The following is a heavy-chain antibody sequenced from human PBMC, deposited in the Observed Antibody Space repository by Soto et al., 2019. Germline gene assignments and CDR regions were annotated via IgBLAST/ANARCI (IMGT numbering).Heavy chain of an antibody. Sequence: QVQLVQSGAEVKKPGASVKVSCKASGYTFTSYGISWVRQAPGQGLEWMGWISAYNGNTNYAQKLQGRVTMTTDTSTSTAYMELRILRSDDTAVYYCARVGGQTYYYCYGMDVWGQGTTVTVSS. CDR2: ISAYNGNT. CDR3: ARVGGQTYYYCYGMDV. CDR1: GYTFTSYG. J-gene: IGHJ6*02. V-gene: IGHV1-18*01.